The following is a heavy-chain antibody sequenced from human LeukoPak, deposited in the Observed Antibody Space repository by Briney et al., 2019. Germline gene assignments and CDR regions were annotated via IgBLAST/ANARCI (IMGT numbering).Heavy chain of an antibody. Sequence: ASVKVSCKASGYTFTSYYMHWVRQAPGQGLEWMGWISCYNGDTNYAQKSQGRVTMSTDTSTSTAYLELTGPRSDDTAVYYCMRDPTNTSGRYAYFDYWGQGTLVTVSS. J-gene: IGHJ4*02. V-gene: IGHV1-18*04. CDR1: GYTFTSYY. CDR2: ISCYNGDT. D-gene: IGHD6-19*01. CDR3: MRDPTNTSGRYAYFDY.